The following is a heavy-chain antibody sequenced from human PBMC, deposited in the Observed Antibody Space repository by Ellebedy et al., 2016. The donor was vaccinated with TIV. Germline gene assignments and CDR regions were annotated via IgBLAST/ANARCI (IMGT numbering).Heavy chain of an antibody. CDR1: GFTLGDYA. CDR2: IRSKAYGGTT. D-gene: IGHD3/OR15-3a*01. CDR3: SRDLNWEAWFDP. V-gene: IGHV3-49*03. J-gene: IGHJ5*02. Sequence: GESLKISCTGSGFTLGDYAMSWFRQAPGKGLEWVGFIRSKAYGGTTEYAASVKGRFTISREDSKRIAYLQMNSLKREDTAVYYCSRDLNWEAWFDPWGQGTLVTVSS.